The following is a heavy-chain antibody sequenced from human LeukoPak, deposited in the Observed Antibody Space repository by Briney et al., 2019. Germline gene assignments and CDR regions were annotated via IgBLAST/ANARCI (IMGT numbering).Heavy chain of an antibody. D-gene: IGHD2-8*01. V-gene: IGHV3-23*01. CDR2: ISDSGDYT. J-gene: IGHJ4*02. CDR3: AKDTSIGKYCTSGVCSPFDY. CDR1: GFTFSSYA. Sequence: PGGSLRLSCAGSGFTFSSYAMSWVRQAPGKGLEWVSAISDSGDYTYYADSVKGRFTISRDNSKNTLYLHVNSLRAEDTAVYYCAKDTSIGKYCTSGVCSPFDYRGQGTLVTASS.